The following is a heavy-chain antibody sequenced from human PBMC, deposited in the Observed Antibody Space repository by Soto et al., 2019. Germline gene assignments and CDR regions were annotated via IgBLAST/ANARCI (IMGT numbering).Heavy chain of an antibody. V-gene: IGHV2-5*01. Sequence: EXGXTLVNPTQTLTXNCTFSWFSLSTSGVGVVWIRQPPGKALEWLALIYWNDDKRYSPSLKSRLNITKDTSKNQVVLTMTNMDPVDTATYYCAHLELGTLEGEPKVDYWGQGTLVTVS. J-gene: IGHJ4*02. CDR2: IYWNDDK. CDR1: WFSLSTSGVG. CDR3: AHLELGTLEGEPKVDY. D-gene: IGHD1-1*01.